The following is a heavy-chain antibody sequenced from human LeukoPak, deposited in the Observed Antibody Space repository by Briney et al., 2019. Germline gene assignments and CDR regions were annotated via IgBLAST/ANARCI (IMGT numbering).Heavy chain of an antibody. J-gene: IGHJ4*02. Sequence: GGSLRLSCAASGFTFSSYSMNWVRQAPGKGLEWVSAISGSGGSTYYADSVKGRFTISRDNSKNTLYLQMNSLRAEDTAVYYCAKWGDDGDYVGHWGQGTLVTVSS. CDR1: GFTFSSYS. CDR3: AKWGDDGDYVGH. D-gene: IGHD4-17*01. V-gene: IGHV3-23*01. CDR2: ISGSGGST.